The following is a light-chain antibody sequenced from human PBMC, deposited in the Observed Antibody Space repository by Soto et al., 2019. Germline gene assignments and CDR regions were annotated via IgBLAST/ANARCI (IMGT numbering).Light chain of an antibody. CDR2: WAS. Sequence: DIVMTQSPDSLAVSLGERATINCKSSQSVLYISNKKNYLVWYQQKPGQPPKLLINWASTRESGVPDRFSGSGVWKNFTPTHSRLEAEDVAVYYCQQYYSTPRTFGPGTKVDIK. CDR1: QSVLYISNKKNY. CDR3: QQYYSTPRT. J-gene: IGKJ3*01. V-gene: IGKV4-1*01.